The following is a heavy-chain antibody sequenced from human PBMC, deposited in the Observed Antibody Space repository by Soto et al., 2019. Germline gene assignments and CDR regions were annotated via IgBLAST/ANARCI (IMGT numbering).Heavy chain of an antibody. CDR1: GFTFSSYW. Sequence: GGSLRLSCAASGFTFSSYWMHWVRQAPGKGLVWVSRISSDGSSTSYADSVKGRFTISRDNAKNTLYLQMNSLRAEDTAVYYCASRRGYYMDVWGKGTTVTVSS. V-gene: IGHV3-74*01. CDR2: ISSDGSST. J-gene: IGHJ6*03. CDR3: ASRRGYYMDV.